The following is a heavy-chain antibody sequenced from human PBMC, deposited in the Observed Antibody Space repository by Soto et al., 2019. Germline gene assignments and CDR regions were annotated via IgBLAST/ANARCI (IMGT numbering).Heavy chain of an antibody. CDR1: GFTFSSYA. J-gene: IGHJ4*02. Sequence: GGSLRLSCAASGFTFSSYAMSWVRQAPGKGLEWVSAISGGGGSTYHAVSVKGRFTISRDSSKNTLYLQMNSLRAEDTALYYCAKVGVGATTVYYFDYWGQGTLVTVSS. D-gene: IGHD1-26*01. CDR3: AKVGVGATTVYYFDY. CDR2: ISGGGGST. V-gene: IGHV3-23*01.